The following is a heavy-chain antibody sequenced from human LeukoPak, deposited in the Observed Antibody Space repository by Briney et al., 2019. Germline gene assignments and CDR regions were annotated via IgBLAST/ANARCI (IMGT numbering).Heavy chain of an antibody. V-gene: IGHV1-2*02. D-gene: IGHD6-19*01. CDR3: ARVGHTSGWDFDC. Sequence: ASVKVSCKASGYTFTGHYIHWLRQAPGQGLEWMGFINPNSGGTNYAQKFQGRVTMTRDTSITTAYMELRRVTSDDTAVYYCARVGHTSGWDFDCWGQGTLVTVSS. CDR1: GYTFTGHY. J-gene: IGHJ4*02. CDR2: INPNSGGT.